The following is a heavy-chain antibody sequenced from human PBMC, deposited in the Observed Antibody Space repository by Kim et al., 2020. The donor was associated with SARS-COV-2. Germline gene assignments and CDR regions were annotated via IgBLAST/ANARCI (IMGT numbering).Heavy chain of an antibody. CDR1: GGSISSYY. V-gene: IGHV4-59*01. D-gene: IGHD2-15*01. Sequence: SETLSLTCTVSGGSISSYYWSWIRQPPGKGLEWIGYIYYSGSTNYNPSLKSRVTISVDTSKNQFSLKLSSVTAADTAVYYCARKSLAPGGYYFDYWGQGTLVTVSS. J-gene: IGHJ4*02. CDR2: IYYSGST. CDR3: ARKSLAPGGYYFDY.